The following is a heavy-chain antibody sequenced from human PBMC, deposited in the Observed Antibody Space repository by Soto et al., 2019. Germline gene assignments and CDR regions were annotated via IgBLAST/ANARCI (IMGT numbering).Heavy chain of an antibody. CDR3: ARPWGDYDFWSGYYTVWDWFDP. D-gene: IGHD3-3*01. CDR2: IYYSGST. V-gene: IGHV4-39*01. CDR1: GGSISSSSYY. J-gene: IGHJ5*02. Sequence: SETLSLTCTVSGGSISSSSYYWGWIRQPPGKGLEWIGSIYYSGSTYYNPSLKSRVTISVDTSKNQFSLKLSAVTAADTAVYYCARPWGDYDFWSGYYTVWDWFDPWGQGTLVTVSS.